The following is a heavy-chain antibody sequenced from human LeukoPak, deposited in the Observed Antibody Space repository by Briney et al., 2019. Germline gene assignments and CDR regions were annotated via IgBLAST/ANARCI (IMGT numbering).Heavy chain of an antibody. J-gene: IGHJ3*01. CDR3: AKDLALAGTGGGFDA. CDR2: ISGGGDKA. V-gene: IGHV3-23*01. D-gene: IGHD6-19*01. CDR1: GFTFSSYW. Sequence: GGSLRLSCAASGFTFSSYWMSWVRQAPGKGLEWVSGISGGGDKAYYADSVNGRFTISRDNSKNTVSLQMSSLRAEDTALYYCAKDLALAGTGGGFDAWGQGTRVAVSS.